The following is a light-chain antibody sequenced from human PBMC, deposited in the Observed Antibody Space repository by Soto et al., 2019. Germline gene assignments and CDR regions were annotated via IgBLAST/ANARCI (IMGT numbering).Light chain of an antibody. CDR1: QSISNY. CDR3: QQSYETPLT. CDR2: GAS. V-gene: IGKV1-39*01. J-gene: IGKJ4*01. Sequence: DIQMTQSPSSLSASVGDRVTITCRASQSISNYLNWYQQKPGKAPKLLIYGASSLQSGVPSRFSGSGSGTDFSLTISSLQPEDFATYYCQQSYETPLTFGGGTKVEIK.